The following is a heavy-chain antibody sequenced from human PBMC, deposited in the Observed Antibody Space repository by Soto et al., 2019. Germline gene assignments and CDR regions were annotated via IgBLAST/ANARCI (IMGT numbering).Heavy chain of an antibody. CDR3: AWLSTIFEG. J-gene: IGHJ4*02. V-gene: IGHV4-39*01. Sequence: PSETLSLTCTVSGGSISSSSYYWGWIRQPPGKGLEWIGSIYYSGSTYYNPSLKSRVTISVDTSKNQFSLKLSSVTAADTAVYYCAWLSTIFEGWGQGTLVTVFS. CDR2: IYYSGST. CDR1: GGSISSSSYY. D-gene: IGHD3-3*01.